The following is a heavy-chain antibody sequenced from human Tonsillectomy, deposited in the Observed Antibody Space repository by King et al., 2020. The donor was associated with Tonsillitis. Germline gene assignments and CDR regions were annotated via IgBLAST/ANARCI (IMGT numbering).Heavy chain of an antibody. CDR3: TRDASGQYSSGVSVSDF. D-gene: IGHD6-19*01. CDR2: ISYDGRNK. J-gene: IGHJ4*02. V-gene: IGHV3-30*03. CDR1: GFSFETYG. Sequence: VQLVESGGGVVQPGRSLRLSCVASGFSFETYGMHWVRQAPGKGLEWVAVISYDGRNKYYADSVKGRFTISRENSKNTLYLEMTSLRGDDTAFYYCTRDASGQYSSGVSVSDFWGQGTLVTVSS.